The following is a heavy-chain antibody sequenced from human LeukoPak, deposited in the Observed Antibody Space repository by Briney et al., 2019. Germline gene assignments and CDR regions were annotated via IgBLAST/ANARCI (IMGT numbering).Heavy chain of an antibody. Sequence: PSETLSLTCAVSGGSMSSVSNSWTWIRQPPGKGLEWTGYVYYSGSSYYNPSLESRVIISVDRSKNQFSLKVSSVTAADTAVYYCARDQQQLVPGTFDIWGQGIMVTVSS. CDR3: ARDQQQLVPGTFDI. J-gene: IGHJ3*02. V-gene: IGHV4-30-2*01. CDR2: VYYSGSS. D-gene: IGHD6-13*01. CDR1: GGSMSSVSNS.